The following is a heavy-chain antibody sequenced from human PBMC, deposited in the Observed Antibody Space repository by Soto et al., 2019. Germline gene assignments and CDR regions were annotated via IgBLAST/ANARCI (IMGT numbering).Heavy chain of an antibody. D-gene: IGHD3-3*01. CDR2: MNPNSGNT. V-gene: IGHV1-8*01. CDR3: ARGRYDFWSGYYRRSSEYFQH. J-gene: IGHJ1*01. Sequence: QVQLVQSGAEVKKPGASVKVSCKASGYTFTSYDINWVRQATGQGLEWMGWMNPNSGNTGYAQKFQGRVTMTRNTSISTAYMELSSLRSEDTAVYYCARGRYDFWSGYYRRSSEYFQHWGQGTLVTVSS. CDR1: GYTFTSYD.